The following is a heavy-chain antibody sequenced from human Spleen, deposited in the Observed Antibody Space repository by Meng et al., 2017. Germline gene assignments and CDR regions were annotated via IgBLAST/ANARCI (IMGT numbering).Heavy chain of an antibody. D-gene: IGHD3-22*01. CDR1: GFTFSTYA. CDR2: ITWNGGST. Sequence: GESLKISCAASGFTFSTYAMSWVRQAPGKGLEWVSLITWNGGSTFYADSVRGRFTISRDNSKNSLYLQMNSLRAEDTALYYCAKDLDSSGYYYFLAWGQGTMVTVSS. CDR3: AKDLDSSGYYYFLA. V-gene: IGHV3-43D*03. J-gene: IGHJ3*01.